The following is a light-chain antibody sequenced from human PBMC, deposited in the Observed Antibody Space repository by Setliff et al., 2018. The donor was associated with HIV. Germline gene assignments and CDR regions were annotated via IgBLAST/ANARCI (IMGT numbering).Light chain of an antibody. V-gene: IGLV1-51*02. CDR3: GTWDSRLSANWV. J-gene: IGLJ3*02. CDR1: KSNIGDNF. CDR2: ENN. Sequence: QSVLTQPPSVSAAPGQKVTISCSGSKSNIGDNFVSWYQKLPGTAPKLLIYENNKRPSGIPDRFSGSKSGTSATLDITGLQTGDEADYYCGTWDSRLSANWVFGGGTQLTVL.